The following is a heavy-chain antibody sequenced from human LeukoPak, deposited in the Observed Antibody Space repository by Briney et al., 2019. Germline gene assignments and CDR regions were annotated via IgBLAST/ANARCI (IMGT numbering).Heavy chain of an antibody. V-gene: IGHV3-9*01. CDR2: ISWNSGSI. Sequence: GGSLRLSCAASGFTFDDYAMHWVRQAPGKGLEWVSGISWNSGSIGYADSVKGRFTISRDNAKNSLYLQMNSLRAEDTALYYCAKDRHPGSTLGADYWGQGTLVTVSS. CDR1: GFTFDDYA. J-gene: IGHJ4*02. CDR3: AKDRHPGSTLGADY. D-gene: IGHD3-16*01.